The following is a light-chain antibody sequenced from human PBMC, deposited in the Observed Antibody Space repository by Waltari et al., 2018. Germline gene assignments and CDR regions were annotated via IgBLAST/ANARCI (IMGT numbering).Light chain of an antibody. CDR3: QQLNSYRYT. J-gene: IGKJ2*01. Sequence: IQLTQSPSFLSASVGDRVTSTCRASQTISIYLAWYQQKPGKAPKLLIYAASTLQRGVPSRFSGSASGTEFSLTISSLQPEDSATYYCQQLNSYRYTFGQGTKLEIK. CDR1: QTISIY. V-gene: IGKV1-9*01. CDR2: AAS.